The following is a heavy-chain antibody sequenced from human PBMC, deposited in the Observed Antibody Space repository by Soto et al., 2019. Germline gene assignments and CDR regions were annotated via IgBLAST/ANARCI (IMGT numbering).Heavy chain of an antibody. Sequence: ESGGGVVQPGRSLRISCAASGFTFRSYGMHWVRQAPGKGLEWVALIWYDGSNKYYADSVKGRFTISRDNSKNTLYLQMNSLRAEDTAVYYCAREGITGTTGYFDYWGQGTLVTVSS. J-gene: IGHJ4*02. CDR3: AREGITGTTGYFDY. V-gene: IGHV3-33*01. CDR2: IWYDGSNK. D-gene: IGHD1-7*01. CDR1: GFTFRSYG.